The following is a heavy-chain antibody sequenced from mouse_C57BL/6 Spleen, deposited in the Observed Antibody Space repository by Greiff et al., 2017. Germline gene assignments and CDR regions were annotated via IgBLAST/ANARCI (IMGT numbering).Heavy chain of an antibody. J-gene: IGHJ3*01. V-gene: IGHV1-64*01. D-gene: IGHD1-1*01. CDR2: IHPNSGST. Sequence: QVQLQQPGAELVKPGASVKLSCKASGYTFTSYWMHWVKQRPGQGLEWIGMIHPNSGSTNYNEKFKSKATLTVDKSSSTAYMQLSSLTSEDSAVYYCASPPYGSSQAWFAYWGQGTLVTVSA. CDR3: ASPPYGSSQAWFAY. CDR1: GYTFTSYW.